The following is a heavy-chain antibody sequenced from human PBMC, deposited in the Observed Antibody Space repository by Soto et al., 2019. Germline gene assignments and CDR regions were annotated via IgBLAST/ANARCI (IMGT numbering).Heavy chain of an antibody. Sequence: EVQLVESGGGLVKPGGSLRLSCAASGFTFSSYSMNWVRQAPGKGLEWVSSISSSSSYIYYADSVKGRFTISRDNAKYPLDLQITSLRAEDTAVYYCARDVYSSSRYFAYWGQGTLVTVSS. V-gene: IGHV3-21*06. CDR1: GFTFSSYS. J-gene: IGHJ4*02. CDR2: ISSSSSYI. D-gene: IGHD6-6*01. CDR3: ARDVYSSSRYFAY.